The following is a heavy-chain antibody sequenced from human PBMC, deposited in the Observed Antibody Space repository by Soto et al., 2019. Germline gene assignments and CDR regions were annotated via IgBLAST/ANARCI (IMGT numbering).Heavy chain of an antibody. V-gene: IGHV4-39*01. CDR2: IYYSGST. CDR1: GGAIRRSSYD. D-gene: IGHD1-26*01. J-gene: IGHJ4*02. CDR3: ARLPPSEDSGRYYGHFDY. Sequence: SESLSRDWNGWGGAIRRSSYDWGWERQPPGKGLEWIGSIYYSGSTYYNPSLKSRVTISVDTSKNQFSLKLSSVTAADTAVYYCARLPPSEDSGRYYGHFDYLAQG.